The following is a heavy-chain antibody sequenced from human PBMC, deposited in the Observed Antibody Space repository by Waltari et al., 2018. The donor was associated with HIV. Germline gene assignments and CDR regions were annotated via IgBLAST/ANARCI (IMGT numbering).Heavy chain of an antibody. V-gene: IGHV3-21*01. CDR3: ARDRQGTVTKDFDY. CDR2: ISSSSTFI. D-gene: IGHD4-17*01. CDR1: GFTLSSYR. Sequence: EVQLVESGGGLVKPGGSLRLSCAASGFTLSSYRLNWVRQAPGKGLEWVSSISSSSTFIYYADSVKGRFTISRDNAKNSLYLQMNSLRAEDTAVYYCARDRQGTVTKDFDYWGQGTLVTVSS. J-gene: IGHJ4*02.